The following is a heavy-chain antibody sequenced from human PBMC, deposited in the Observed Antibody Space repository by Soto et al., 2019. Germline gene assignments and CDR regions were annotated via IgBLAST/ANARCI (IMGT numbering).Heavy chain of an antibody. V-gene: IGHV4-31*03. CDR3: ARDRTMITFGGVIARNNWFDP. D-gene: IGHD3-16*02. CDR2: IYYSGST. J-gene: IGHJ5*02. Sequence: SETLSLTCTVSGGSISSGGYYWSWIRQHPGKGLEWIGHIYYSGSTYYNPSLKSRVTISVDTSKNQFSLKLSSVTAADTAVYYCARDRTMITFGGVIARNNWFDPWGQGTLVTVSS. CDR1: GGSISSGGYY.